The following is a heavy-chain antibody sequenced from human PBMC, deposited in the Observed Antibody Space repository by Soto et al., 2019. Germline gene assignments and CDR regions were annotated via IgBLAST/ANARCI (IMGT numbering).Heavy chain of an antibody. V-gene: IGHV4-39*01. CDR3: ARHRRYYDSSGYYIDY. Sequence: KTSETLSLTCTVSGGSISSSSYYWGWIRQPPGKGLEWIGSIYYSGSTYYNPSLKSRVTISVDTSKNQFSLKLSSVTAADTAVYYCARHRRYYDSSGYYIDYWGQGTLVTVSS. J-gene: IGHJ4*02. D-gene: IGHD3-22*01. CDR2: IYYSGST. CDR1: GGSISSSSYY.